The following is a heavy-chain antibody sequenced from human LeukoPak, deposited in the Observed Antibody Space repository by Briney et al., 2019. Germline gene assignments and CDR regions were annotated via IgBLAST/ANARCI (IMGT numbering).Heavy chain of an antibody. V-gene: IGHV4-39*01. CDR2: IYYSGST. Sequence: PSETLSLTCSVSGGSISSSSYYWGWIRQPPGKGLEWIGSIYYSGSTYYNPSLKSRVTISVDTSKNQFSLKLSSVTAADTAVYYCAVAYCGGDCYPNYWDQGTLVTVSS. CDR1: GGSISSSSYY. CDR3: AVAYCGGDCYPNY. J-gene: IGHJ4*02. D-gene: IGHD2-21*02.